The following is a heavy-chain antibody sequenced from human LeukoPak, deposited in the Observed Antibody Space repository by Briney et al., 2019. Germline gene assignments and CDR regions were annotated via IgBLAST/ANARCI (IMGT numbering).Heavy chain of an antibody. CDR2: ISGSGGST. V-gene: IGHV3-23*01. J-gene: IGHJ4*02. CDR3: AKGDCSGGSCYWAGDY. D-gene: IGHD2-15*01. Sequence: GGSLRLSCAASGFTFSSYAVSWVRQAPGKGLEWVSAISGSGGSTYYADSVKGRFTISRDNSKNTLYLQMISLRAEDTAVYNRAKGDCSGGSCYWAGDYWGEGTLVTVSS. CDR1: GFTFSSYA.